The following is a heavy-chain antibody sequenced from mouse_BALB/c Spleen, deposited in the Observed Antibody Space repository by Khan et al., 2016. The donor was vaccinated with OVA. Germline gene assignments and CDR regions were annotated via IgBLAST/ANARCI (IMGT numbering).Heavy chain of an antibody. Sequence: VQLQESGAELARPGASVKMSCKASGYTFTSYTIHSIKLRPGQGLEWIGYINPSNGYTNYNQKFKDKATLTADKSSTTPYMELSSLTTDDSELYNGVRDGTYHRNDGWFAYWGQGTLVTVSA. CDR3: VRDGTYHRNDGWFAY. CDR2: INPSNGYT. CDR1: GYTFTSYT. D-gene: IGHD2-14*01. J-gene: IGHJ3*01. V-gene: IGHV1-4*01.